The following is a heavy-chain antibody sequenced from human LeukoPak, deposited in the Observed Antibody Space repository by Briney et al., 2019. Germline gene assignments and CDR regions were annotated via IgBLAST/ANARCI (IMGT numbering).Heavy chain of an antibody. J-gene: IGHJ6*02. D-gene: IGHD1-26*01. Sequence: PGGSLRLSCAASGFTFSSYGMHWVRQAPGKGLEWVAVIWYDGSNKYYADSAKGRSTISRDNSKNTLYLQMSSLRAEDTAVYYCARAPQWELPPYYYYGMDVWGQGTTVTVSS. V-gene: IGHV3-33*01. CDR3: ARAPQWELPPYYYYGMDV. CDR2: IWYDGSNK. CDR1: GFTFSSYG.